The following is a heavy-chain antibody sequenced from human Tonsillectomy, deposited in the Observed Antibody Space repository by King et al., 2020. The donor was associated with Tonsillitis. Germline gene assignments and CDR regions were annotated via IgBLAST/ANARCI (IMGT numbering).Heavy chain of an antibody. D-gene: IGHD5-18*01. V-gene: IGHV3-23*04. CDR2: FSGSGGST. Sequence: VQLVESGGGLVQPGGSLRLSCAASGFTFSNYAMNWVRQAPGKGLELVSTFSGSGGSTLYAVSVKGRFTISRDTSKNTLYLRMNSLTAEDTAVYFCAKSSFSYGVTDFDYWGQGTLVTVSS. CDR1: GFTFSNYA. CDR3: AKSSFSYGVTDFDY. J-gene: IGHJ4*02.